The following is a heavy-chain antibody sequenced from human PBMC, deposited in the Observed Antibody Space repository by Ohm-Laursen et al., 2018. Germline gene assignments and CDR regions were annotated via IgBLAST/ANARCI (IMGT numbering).Heavy chain of an antibody. Sequence: SLRLSCAASGFTFSSYGMHWVRQAPGKGLEWVSYISSSGSTIHYADSVKGRFTISRDNAKNSLYLQMNSLRAEDTAVYYCVRGAGGNLDSWGQGTLVTVSS. CDR1: GFTFSSYG. V-gene: IGHV3-48*04. CDR2: ISSSGSTI. CDR3: VRGAGGNLDS. J-gene: IGHJ4*02. D-gene: IGHD4-23*01.